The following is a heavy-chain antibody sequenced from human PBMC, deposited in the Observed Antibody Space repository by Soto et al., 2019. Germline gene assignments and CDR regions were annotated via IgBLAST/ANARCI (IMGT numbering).Heavy chain of an antibody. CDR1: GGSISSYY. D-gene: IGHD3-3*01. CDR2: IYYSGST. CDR3: ARGGITIFGVVIGLDY. J-gene: IGHJ4*02. V-gene: IGHV4-59*01. Sequence: SETLSLTCTVSGGSISSYYWSWIRQPPGKGLEWIGYIYYSGSTNYNPSLKSRVTISVDTSKNQFSLKLSSVTAADTAAYYCARGGITIFGVVIGLDYWGQGTLVTVSS.